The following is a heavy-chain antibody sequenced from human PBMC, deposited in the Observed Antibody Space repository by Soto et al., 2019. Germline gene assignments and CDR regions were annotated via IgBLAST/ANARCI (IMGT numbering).Heavy chain of an antibody. J-gene: IGHJ4*02. V-gene: IGHV3-15*01. D-gene: IGHD3-22*01. Sequence: GSLRLSCAASGFTFSNAWMSWVRQAPGKGLEWVGRIKSKTDGGTTDYAAPVKGRFTISRDDSKNTLYLQMNSLKTEDTAVYYCTTDPTNNYDSSGEPTNYWGQGTLVTVSS. CDR2: IKSKTDGGTT. CDR3: TTDPTNNYDSSGEPTNY. CDR1: GFTFSNAW.